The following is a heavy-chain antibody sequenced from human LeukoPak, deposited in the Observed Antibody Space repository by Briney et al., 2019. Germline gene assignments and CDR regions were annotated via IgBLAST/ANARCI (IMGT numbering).Heavy chain of an antibody. J-gene: IGHJ6*02. V-gene: IGHV3-9*01. CDR3: ANSFSVAGMNYALDV. D-gene: IGHD6-19*01. CDR1: GVTFDDHT. CDR2: INSKSTTI. Sequence: LRLSCAASGVTFDDHTMHCVRQAPGKGLEWVSGINSKSTTIGYADSVKGRFTISRDNAKTSLYLHMNRLRPEDTALYFCANSFSVAGMNYALDVWGQGTTVTVAS.